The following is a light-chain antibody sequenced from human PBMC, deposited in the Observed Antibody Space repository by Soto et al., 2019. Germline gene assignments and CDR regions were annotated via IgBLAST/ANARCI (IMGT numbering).Light chain of an antibody. J-gene: IGKJ4*01. CDR2: KAS. Sequence: DIQMTQSPSTLSASVGDKVTITCRASQSISTWLAWYQQMPGTAPKVLIYKASTLESGVPSRFSGSGSGTEFTLTISSLQPDDFATYYCQQYETYPVTFGGGTKVESK. CDR3: QQYETYPVT. V-gene: IGKV1-5*03. CDR1: QSISTW.